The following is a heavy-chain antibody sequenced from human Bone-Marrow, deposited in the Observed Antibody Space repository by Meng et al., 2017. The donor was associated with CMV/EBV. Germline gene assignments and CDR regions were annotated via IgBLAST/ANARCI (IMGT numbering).Heavy chain of an antibody. CDR3: ARARWISSGYYYYFDY. D-gene: IGHD3-22*01. J-gene: IGHJ4*02. CDR1: GGTFSNSG. CDR2: IIPIFGTA. V-gene: IGHV1-69*05. Sequence: SVKVSCKASGGTFSNSGISWVRQAPGQGLEWMGGIIPIFGTANYAQKFQGRVTITTDESTSTAYMELSSLRSEDTAVYYCARARWISSGYYYYFDYWGQGTLVTVSS.